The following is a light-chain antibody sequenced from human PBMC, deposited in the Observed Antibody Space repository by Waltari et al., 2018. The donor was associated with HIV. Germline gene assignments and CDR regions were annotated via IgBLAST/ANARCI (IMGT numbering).Light chain of an antibody. J-gene: IGKJ4*01. CDR3: QQANNFPLT. Sequence: DIQMTQSPSSVSASVGDRVTITCRASQGVSNWLACYQQRPVEAPKLLIYDISTLQTGVPSRFSGSGSGTDFALTIDGLQPEDFTTYYCQQANNFPLTFGGGTKVEI. CDR2: DIS. CDR1: QGVSNW. V-gene: IGKV1-12*01.